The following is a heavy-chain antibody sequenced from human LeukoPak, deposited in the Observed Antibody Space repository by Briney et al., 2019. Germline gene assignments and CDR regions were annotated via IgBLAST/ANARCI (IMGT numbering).Heavy chain of an antibody. V-gene: IGHV4-38-2*01. CDR3: ARILGNYFDY. D-gene: IGHD2-15*01. Sequence: SETLSLTCAVSGYSISSGYYWGWIRQPPGKGLEWIGSIYHSGSTYYNPSLKSRVTISVGTSKNQFSPKLSSVTAADTAVYYCARILGNYFDYWGQGTLVTVSS. CDR1: GYSISSGYY. CDR2: IYHSGST. J-gene: IGHJ4*02.